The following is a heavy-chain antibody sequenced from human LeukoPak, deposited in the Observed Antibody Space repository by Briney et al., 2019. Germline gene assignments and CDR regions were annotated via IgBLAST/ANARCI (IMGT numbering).Heavy chain of an antibody. Sequence: GSSLQISSYGSGYRFTNCWNGWLLQMPGENLEWLMIIYSDYSDTRYSPSLQGQVNISPDTSNSTAFLQWSCLKASDTAIYYCGRHGHVYTGIDYWGEGKLVSVSS. CDR2: IYSDYSDT. CDR3: GRHGHVYTGIDY. D-gene: IGHD3-16*01. J-gene: IGHJ4*02. V-gene: IGHV5-51*01. CDR1: GYRFTNCW.